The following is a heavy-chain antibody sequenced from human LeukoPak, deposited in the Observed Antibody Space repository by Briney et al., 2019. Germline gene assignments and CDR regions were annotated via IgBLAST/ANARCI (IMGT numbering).Heavy chain of an antibody. CDR3: ANRYNWNDFQSNAFDI. CDR1: GYTLTGYY. CDR2: INPNSSGT. J-gene: IGHJ3*02. V-gene: IGHV1-2*02. D-gene: IGHD1-20*01. Sequence: ASVTVSCKASGYTLTGYYFHWVRQAPGQGLEWMGWINPNSSGTNYAQKFQGRVTMTRDTSISAAYMELSRLRSDDTAVYYCANRYNWNDFQSNAFDIWGQGTMLTVSS.